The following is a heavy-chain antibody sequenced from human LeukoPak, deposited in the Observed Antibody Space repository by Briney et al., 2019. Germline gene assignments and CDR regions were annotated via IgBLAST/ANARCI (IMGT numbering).Heavy chain of an antibody. Sequence: GGSLRLSCVDSGFTFSSHWMSWVRQAPGKGLEWVANLKQDGSEKYYLDSVKGRFTISRDNAKNSVYLQMNSLRAEDTAVYYCARRSVAGSLDYWGQGTLVTVSS. J-gene: IGHJ4*02. CDR3: ARRSVAGSLDY. D-gene: IGHD6-19*01. V-gene: IGHV3-7*01. CDR2: LKQDGSEK. CDR1: GFTFSSHW.